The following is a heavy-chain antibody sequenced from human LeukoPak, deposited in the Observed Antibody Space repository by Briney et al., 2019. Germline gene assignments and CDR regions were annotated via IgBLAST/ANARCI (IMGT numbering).Heavy chain of an antibody. CDR3: AKDRGRWLQFDAFDI. CDR1: GFTFDDYT. V-gene: IGHV3-43*01. J-gene: IGHJ3*02. D-gene: IGHD5-24*01. CDR2: ISWDGGST. Sequence: PGGSLRLSCAASGFTFDDYTMHWVRQAPGKGLEWVSLISWDGGSTYYADSVKGRFTISRDYSKNSLYLQMNSLRTEDTALYYCAKDRGRWLQFDAFDIWGQGTMVTVSS.